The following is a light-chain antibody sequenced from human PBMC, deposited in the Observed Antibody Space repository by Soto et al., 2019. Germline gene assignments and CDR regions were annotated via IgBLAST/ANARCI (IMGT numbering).Light chain of an antibody. Sequence: SDLTQPASVSGSPGRSITSSCTGTSSDGGGYSYVSWYQQLPGKAPKLMIYDVSDRPSGVSNRFSGSKSGNTASLTISGLQAEDEADYYCSSYTSSSLYVFGTGTKVTVL. V-gene: IGLV2-14*03. CDR1: SSDGGGYSY. J-gene: IGLJ1*01. CDR3: SSYTSSSLYV. CDR2: DVS.